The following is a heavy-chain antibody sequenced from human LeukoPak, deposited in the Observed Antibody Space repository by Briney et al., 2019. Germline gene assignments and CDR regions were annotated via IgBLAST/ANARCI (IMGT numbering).Heavy chain of an antibody. V-gene: IGHV1-2*02. J-gene: IGHJ6*03. CDR3: ARGFPLRSALLVYYYYYMDV. D-gene: IGHD2-15*01. Sequence: AASVKVSCKASGYTFTDYFFHWVRQAPGQGLEWMGWINPSSGGTNYAQKFQGRVTMIRDTSISTAYMELSSLRSDDTAVYYCARGFPLRSALLVYYYYYMDVWGKGTTVTVSS. CDR1: GYTFTDYF. CDR2: INPSSGGT.